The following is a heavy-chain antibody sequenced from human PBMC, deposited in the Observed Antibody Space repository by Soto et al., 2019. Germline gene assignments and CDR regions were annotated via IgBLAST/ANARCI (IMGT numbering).Heavy chain of an antibody. CDR2: IYGGNDK. V-gene: IGHV2-5*02. J-gene: IGHJ2*01. CDR3: AHSNGDTWEWYFDL. Sequence: QITLQESGPTLVKPTQTLTLTCTFSGFSLSNIGVGVAWIRQPPGKALEWLALIYGGNDKRYSPSLQSRLTITKDTSKNQVVLTMTNMDPVDTATYYCAHSNGDTWEWYFDLWGRGTLVTVST. CDR1: GFSLSNIGVG. D-gene: IGHD3-10*01.